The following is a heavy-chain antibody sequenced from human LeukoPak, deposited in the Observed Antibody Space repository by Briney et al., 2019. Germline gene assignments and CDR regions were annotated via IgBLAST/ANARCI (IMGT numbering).Heavy chain of an antibody. CDR1: GFTFSDSG. D-gene: IGHD5-24*01. V-gene: IGHV3-33*06. CDR2: IWYDGSNK. Sequence: GGSLRLSCAASGFTFSDSGMYWVRQSPGKGLEWVALIWYDGSNKYYADSVKGRFTISRDNSKNTLYLQMNSLRAEDTAVYYCAKGRWVQPAGYLDFSGQGTPVTVSA. J-gene: IGHJ4*02. CDR3: AKGRWVQPAGYLDF.